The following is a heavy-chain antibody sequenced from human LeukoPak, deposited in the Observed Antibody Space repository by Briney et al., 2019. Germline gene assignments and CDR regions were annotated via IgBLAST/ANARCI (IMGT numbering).Heavy chain of an antibody. J-gene: IGHJ4*02. V-gene: IGHV3-48*03. D-gene: IGHD6-19*01. CDR1: GFTFSSYE. Sequence: GGSLRLSCAASGFTFSSYEMNWVRQAPGKGLEWVSYISSSGSTIYYADSVKGRFTISRDNAKNSLYLQMNSLRAEDTAVYYCARGGRGDVSQWLVFDYWGQGTLVTVSS. CDR3: ARGGRGDVSQWLVFDY. CDR2: ISSSGSTI.